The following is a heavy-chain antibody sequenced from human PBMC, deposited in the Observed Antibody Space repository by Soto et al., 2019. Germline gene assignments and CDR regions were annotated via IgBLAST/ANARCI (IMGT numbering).Heavy chain of an antibody. CDR1: GFTFSAYW. CDR2: IKQDGSEK. D-gene: IGHD1-1*01. J-gene: IGHJ4*02. V-gene: IGHV3-7*04. CDR3: TRGNGNC. Sequence: GGSLRLSCAASGFTFSAYWMTWVRQAPGKGLEWVASIKQDGSEKYYVDSVKGRFTISRDNAKNSLYLQMNSLRIEDTAIYYCTRGNGNCWGQGTLVTVSS.